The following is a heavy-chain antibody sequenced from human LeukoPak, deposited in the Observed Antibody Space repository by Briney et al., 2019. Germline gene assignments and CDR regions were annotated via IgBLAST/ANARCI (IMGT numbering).Heavy chain of an antibody. CDR2: IIPIFGTA. CDR1: GRTFSSYA. V-gene: IGHV1-69*05. D-gene: IGHD3-3*01. J-gene: IGHJ6*03. Sequence: ASVKVSCKASGRTFSSYAISWVRQAPGQGLEWMGGIIPIFGTANYAQKFQGRVTITTDESTSTAYMELSSLRSEDTAVYYCARSNYDFWSGYYNGGYYYYMDVWGKGTTVTVSS. CDR3: ARSNYDFWSGYYNGGYYYYMDV.